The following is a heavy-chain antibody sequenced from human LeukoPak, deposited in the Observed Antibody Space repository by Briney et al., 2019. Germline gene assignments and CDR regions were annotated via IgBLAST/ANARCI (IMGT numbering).Heavy chain of an antibody. CDR2: IIPIFGTA. CDR1: GGTFSSYA. Sequence: ASVKVSCKASGGTFSSYAISWVRQAPGQGLEWMGGIIPIFGTANYAQKFQGRVTITADESTSTAYMELSSLRSEDTTVYYCASLLYYGSGSHHFDYWGQGTLVTVSS. CDR3: ASLLYYGSGSHHFDY. V-gene: IGHV1-69*13. D-gene: IGHD3-10*01. J-gene: IGHJ4*02.